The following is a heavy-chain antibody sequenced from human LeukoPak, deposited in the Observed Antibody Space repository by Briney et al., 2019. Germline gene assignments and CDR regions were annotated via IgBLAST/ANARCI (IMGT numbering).Heavy chain of an antibody. Sequence: GGSLRLSCAASGFTFSSYSINWVRQAPGKGLEWVSSISSSSSYIYYADSVKGRYTISRDNAKNSLYLQMDSLRAEDTAVYYCARDFVTLTTIDYWGQGTLVTVSS. V-gene: IGHV3-21*01. D-gene: IGHD4-17*01. CDR3: ARDFVTLTTIDY. CDR1: GFTFSSYS. J-gene: IGHJ4*02. CDR2: ISSSSSYI.